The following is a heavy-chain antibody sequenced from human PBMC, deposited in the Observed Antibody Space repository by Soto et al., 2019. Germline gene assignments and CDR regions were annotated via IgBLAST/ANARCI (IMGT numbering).Heavy chain of an antibody. J-gene: IGHJ4*02. CDR3: ARDLARGH. D-gene: IGHD5-12*01. CDR1: GFTFDDYA. V-gene: IGHV3-9*01. Sequence: EVQLVESGGGLVQPGRSLRLSCAASGFTFDDYAMHWVRQAPGKGLEWVSGISWNSGSIGYADSVKGRFTISRDNAKNSLYLQMNSLRDEDTAVYYCARDLARGHWGQGTLVTVSS. CDR2: ISWNSGSI.